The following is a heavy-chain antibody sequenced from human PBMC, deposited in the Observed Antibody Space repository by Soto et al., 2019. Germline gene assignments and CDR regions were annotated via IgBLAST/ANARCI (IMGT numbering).Heavy chain of an antibody. CDR1: GYSFTSYW. J-gene: IGHJ3*02. V-gene: IGHV5-10-1*01. Sequence: PGESLKISCKGSGYSFTSYWISWVRQMPGKGLEWMGRIDPSDSYTNYSPSFQGHVTISADKSISTAYLQWSSLKASDTAMYYCARRYETYYYDSSGYHDAFDIWGQGPMVTV. CDR2: IDPSDSYT. CDR3: ARRYETYYYDSSGYHDAFDI. D-gene: IGHD3-22*01.